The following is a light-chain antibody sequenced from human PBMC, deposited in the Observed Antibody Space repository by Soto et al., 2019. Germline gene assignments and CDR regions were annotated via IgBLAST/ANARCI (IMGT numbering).Light chain of an antibody. V-gene: IGLV2-14*01. CDR3: SSYTSGSTWV. CDR1: SCDVGGYNY. Sequence: QSALTQPASVSGSPGQSITISCTGTSCDVGGYNYVSWYQQHPGKAPKLMIYEVSNRPSGVSNRFSGSKSGNTASLTISGLQAEDEADYYCSSYTSGSTWVFGGGTKLTVL. CDR2: EVS. J-gene: IGLJ3*02.